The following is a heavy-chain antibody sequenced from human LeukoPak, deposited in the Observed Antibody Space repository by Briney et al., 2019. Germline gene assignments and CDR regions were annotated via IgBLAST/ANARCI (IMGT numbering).Heavy chain of an antibody. CDR1: GFTFSSYS. CDR2: ITSSSSHI. Sequence: PGGSLRLSCVASGFTFSSYSIVWVRQAPGKGLEWVPYITSSSSHIYYADPLQGRFTISRDTAKNALYLQMNSLRAEDTAVYYCARVMARCDAGGGSCYLDYWGQGTLVTVSS. CDR3: ARVMARCDAGGGSCYLDY. V-gene: IGHV3-21*01. D-gene: IGHD2-15*01. J-gene: IGHJ4*02.